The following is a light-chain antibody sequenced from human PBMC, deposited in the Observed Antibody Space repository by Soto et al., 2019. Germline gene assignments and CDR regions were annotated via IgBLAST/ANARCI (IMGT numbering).Light chain of an antibody. CDR1: QSITSW. V-gene: IGKV1-5*01. J-gene: IGKJ2*01. CDR2: DAS. Sequence: DIQMTQSPSTLSSSVGDRVTMTCRASQSITSWLAWYQQKPGTVPKLLIYDASRLKGGVPSRFSSSGAGTVFTLTISGLQPDDLATYYWQQYDRYLYTFGQGTKLEIK. CDR3: QQYDRYLYT.